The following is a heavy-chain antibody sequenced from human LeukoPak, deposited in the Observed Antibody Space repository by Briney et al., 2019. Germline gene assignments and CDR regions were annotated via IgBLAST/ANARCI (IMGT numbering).Heavy chain of an antibody. CDR3: ARVRYYDSSGYYPVKGMDV. D-gene: IGHD3-22*01. Sequence: SETLSLTCTVSGGSISSGGYYWSWIRQPPGKGLEWIGEINHSGSTNYNPSLKSRVTISVDTSKNQFSLKLSSVTAADTAVYYCARVRYYDSSGYYPVKGMDVWGQGTTVTVSS. CDR2: INHSGST. V-gene: IGHV4-39*07. J-gene: IGHJ6*02. CDR1: GGSISSGGYY.